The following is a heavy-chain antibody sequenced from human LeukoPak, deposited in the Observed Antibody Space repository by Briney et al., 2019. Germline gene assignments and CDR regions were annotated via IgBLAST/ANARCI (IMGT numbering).Heavy chain of an antibody. J-gene: IGHJ4*02. Sequence: PSQTLSLTCTVSGGSISSGTYYWSWIRQPAGKGLEWIGRIYTSGSTNYHPSLKSGVTISVDTSKNQFSLKLSSVTAADTAVYYCAAHSSGSSYYFDYWGQGTLVTVSS. CDR1: GGSISSGTYY. V-gene: IGHV4-61*02. CDR3: AAHSSGSSYYFDY. CDR2: IYTSGST. D-gene: IGHD3-22*01.